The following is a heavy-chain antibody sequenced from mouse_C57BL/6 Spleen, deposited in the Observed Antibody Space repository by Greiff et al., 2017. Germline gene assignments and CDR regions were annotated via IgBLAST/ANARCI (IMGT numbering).Heavy chain of an antibody. J-gene: IGHJ4*01. D-gene: IGHD1-1*02. CDR3: ARWGGYYAMDY. Sequence: EVKLVESGPELVKPGASVKMSCKASGYTFTDYNMHWVKQSHGKSLEWIGYINPNNGGTSYNQKFKGKATLTVNKSSSTAYMELRSLTSEDSAVYYCARWGGYYAMDYWGQGTSVTVSS. V-gene: IGHV1-22*01. CDR2: INPNNGGT. CDR1: GYTFTDYN.